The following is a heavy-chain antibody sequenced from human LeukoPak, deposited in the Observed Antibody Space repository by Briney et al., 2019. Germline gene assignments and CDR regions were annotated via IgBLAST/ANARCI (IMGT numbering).Heavy chain of an antibody. CDR1: GFTFSSYA. Sequence: GGSLRLSCAASGFTFSSYAMSWVRQAPGKGLEWVSVISGSGGSTYYADSVKGRFTISRDNSKSTLYLQMDSLRAEDTAVYYCAKDSDYDSSGYLDYWGQGTLVTVSS. D-gene: IGHD3-22*01. J-gene: IGHJ4*02. CDR3: AKDSDYDSSGYLDY. CDR2: ISGSGGST. V-gene: IGHV3-23*01.